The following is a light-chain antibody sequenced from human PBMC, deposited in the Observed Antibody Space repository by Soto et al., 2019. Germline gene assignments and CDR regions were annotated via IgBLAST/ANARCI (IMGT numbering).Light chain of an antibody. J-gene: IGKJ4*01. V-gene: IGKV3-20*01. CDR2: GAT. CDR3: QHYGSLVLT. CDR1: QSVSSTY. Sequence: EIVLTQSPGTLSLSPGERATLSCRASQSVSSTYLAWYQQKPGQAPRLLIYGATSRATGIPDRFSGSGSGTDFTLTISRLDHEDFAVYYCQHYGSLVLTFGGGTKVEIK.